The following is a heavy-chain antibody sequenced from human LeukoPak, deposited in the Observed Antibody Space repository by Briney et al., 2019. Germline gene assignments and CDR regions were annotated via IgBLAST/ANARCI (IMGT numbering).Heavy chain of an antibody. CDR1: GFTFRSDA. D-gene: IGHD2-21*01. Sequence: GGSLRLSCVGSGFTFRSDAMSWVRQAPGKGLRWVSGISDSGGSTYYADSVKGRFTISRDKSRNTLYLQMNSLRVEDTAVYYCAKALFGIYFDYWGQGNLVTVSS. CDR3: AKALFGIYFDY. J-gene: IGHJ4*02. CDR2: ISDSGGST. V-gene: IGHV3-23*01.